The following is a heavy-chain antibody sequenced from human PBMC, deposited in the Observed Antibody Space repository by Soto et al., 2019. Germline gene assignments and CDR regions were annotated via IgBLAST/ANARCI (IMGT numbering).Heavy chain of an antibody. D-gene: IGHD4-17*01. Sequence: SETLSLTCTVSGGSVTNSSYYWGWIRQSPGRGLEWIGSVYYRGRSYSKSSVKSRVTISVDTSKNRFSLSLNSVTASDTAVYFCVSQRTTVPTQAYFDYWGQGTLVTVSS. CDR3: VSQRTTVPTQAYFDY. CDR1: GGSVTNSSYY. CDR2: VYYRGRS. J-gene: IGHJ4*02. V-gene: IGHV4-39*01.